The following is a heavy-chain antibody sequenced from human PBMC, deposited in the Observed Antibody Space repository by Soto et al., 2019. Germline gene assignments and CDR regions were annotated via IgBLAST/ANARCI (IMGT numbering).Heavy chain of an antibody. V-gene: IGHV4-4*02. Sequence: ASETLSLTCAVSGGSVRSNNWWFWVRQPPGKGLEWIGEIHHRESTNYNPSPKSRVTISVDTSKNQFSLKLSSVTAADTAVYYCARSRYCSSTSCFLELLGVGWFDPWGQGTLVTVSS. CDR1: GGSVRSNNW. CDR2: IHHREST. J-gene: IGHJ5*02. CDR3: ARSRYCSSTSCFLELLGVGWFDP. D-gene: IGHD2-2*01.